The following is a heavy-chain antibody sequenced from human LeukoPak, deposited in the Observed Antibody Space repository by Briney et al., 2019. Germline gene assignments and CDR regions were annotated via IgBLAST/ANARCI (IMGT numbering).Heavy chain of an antibody. J-gene: IGHJ4*02. V-gene: IGHV1-8*01. D-gene: IGHD5-12*01. Sequence: ASVKVSCKASGYTFTSYDINWVRQATGQGLEWMGWMNPNSGNTGYAQKFQGRVTMTRNTSISTAYMGLSSLRSEDTAVYYCARGGSRRYSGYGGYWGQGTLVTVSS. CDR2: MNPNSGNT. CDR1: GYTFTSYD. CDR3: ARGGSRRYSGYGGY.